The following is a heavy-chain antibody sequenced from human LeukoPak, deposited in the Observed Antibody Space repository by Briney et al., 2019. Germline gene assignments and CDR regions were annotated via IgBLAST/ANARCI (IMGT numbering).Heavy chain of an antibody. V-gene: IGHV3-23*01. CDR1: GFTFNNYA. D-gene: IGHD3-10*01. J-gene: IGHJ4*02. CDR3: VKGFVHPTYYFDY. Sequence: LAGGSLRLSCAASGFTFNNYAMSWVRQAPGKGLEWVSAISASGGTTYYADSVKGRFTISRDNSENTLFLQMNSLRAEDTAVYFCVKGFVHPTYYFDYWGQGTLVTVSS. CDR2: ISASGGTT.